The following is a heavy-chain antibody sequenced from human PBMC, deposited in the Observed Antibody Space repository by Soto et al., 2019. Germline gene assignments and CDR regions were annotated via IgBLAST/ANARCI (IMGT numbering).Heavy chain of an antibody. V-gene: IGHV1-18*01. Sequence: AFCFNLSIHRISWVRQAPGQGLEWMGWINSYNGNTNYAQKLQGRVTMTTDTSTSTAYMELRSLRSDDTAVYYCAREPVAGTWFAPWGQGTRVTVSS. D-gene: IGHD6-19*01. CDR1: CFNLSIHR. CDR3: AREPVAGTWFAP. CDR2: INSYNGNT. J-gene: IGHJ5*02.